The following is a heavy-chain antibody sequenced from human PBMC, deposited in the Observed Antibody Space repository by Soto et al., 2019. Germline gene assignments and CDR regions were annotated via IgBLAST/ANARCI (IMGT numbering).Heavy chain of an antibody. CDR2: IYHSGST. D-gene: IGHD3-10*01. CDR1: SGSISSSNW. J-gene: IGHJ6*03. CDR3: ARERNYYGSGSPYYYYYMDV. V-gene: IGHV4-4*02. Sequence: QVQLQESGPGLVKPSGTLSLTCAVSSGSISSSNWWSWVRQPPGKGLEWIGEIYHSGSTNYNPSLKSRVTISVDKSKNQFSLKLSSVTAADTAVYYCARERNYYGSGSPYYYYYMDVWGKGTTVTVSS.